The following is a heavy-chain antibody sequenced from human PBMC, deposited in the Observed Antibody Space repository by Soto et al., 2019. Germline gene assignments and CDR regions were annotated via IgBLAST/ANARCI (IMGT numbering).Heavy chain of an antibody. CDR3: ARESGDNWTYEAH. V-gene: IGHV4-4*07. J-gene: IGHJ1*01. CDR1: GAYVSDFS. D-gene: IGHD1-7*01. Sequence: QVQQLESGPGLVKPWDTLSLTCTVSGAYVSDFSWSWIRQPAGKGLEWMGRITANGITQYTPSFRSRVTMSMDTSRNQFYLNLQSATAADTGLYYCARESGDNWTYEAHWGQGALGTVSS. CDR2: ITANGIT.